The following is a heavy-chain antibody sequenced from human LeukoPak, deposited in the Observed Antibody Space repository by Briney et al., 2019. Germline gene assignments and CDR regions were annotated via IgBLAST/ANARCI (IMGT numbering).Heavy chain of an antibody. V-gene: IGHV3-11*04. CDR2: ISGSASDV. CDR1: GFTFSDSY. J-gene: IGHJ3*01. D-gene: IGHD2-2*01. Sequence: GGSLRLSCAASGFTFSDSYMTWIRQAPGKGLELLSYISGSASDVNYIDSVRGRFTISRDNAKNSLYLQINNLRAEDTAAYYCARRYCSSTNCYAFDVWGQGTMVTVSS. CDR3: ARRYCSSTNCYAFDV.